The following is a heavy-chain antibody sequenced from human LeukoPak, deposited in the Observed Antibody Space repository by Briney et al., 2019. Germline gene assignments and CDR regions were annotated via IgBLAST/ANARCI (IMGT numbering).Heavy chain of an antibody. Sequence: PSETLSLTCTVSGGSISSYYWSWIRQPPGKGLEWIGYIYHIGSTNYNPSTNYNPSLKSRVTISVDTSNNQFSLNLSSVTAADTAMYYCARQVNWDYFDYWGQGPLVTVSS. CDR3: ARQVNWDYFDY. J-gene: IGHJ4*02. D-gene: IGHD7-27*01. V-gene: IGHV4-59*08. CDR2: IYHIGST. CDR1: GGSISSYY.